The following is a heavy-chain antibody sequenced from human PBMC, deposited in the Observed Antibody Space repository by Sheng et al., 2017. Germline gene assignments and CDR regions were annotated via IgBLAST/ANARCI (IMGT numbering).Heavy chain of an antibody. D-gene: IGHD1-26*01. V-gene: IGHV4-34*01. CDR3: ARGRWELLPQTPYFDY. CDR2: INHSGST. J-gene: IGHJ4*02. CDR1: GGSFSGYY. Sequence: QVQLQQWGAGLLKPSETLSLTCAVXGGSFSGYYWSWIRQPPGKGLEWIGEINHSGSTNYNPSLKSRVTISVDTSKNQFSLKLSSVTAADTAVYYCARGRWELLPQTPYFDYWGQGTLVTVSS.